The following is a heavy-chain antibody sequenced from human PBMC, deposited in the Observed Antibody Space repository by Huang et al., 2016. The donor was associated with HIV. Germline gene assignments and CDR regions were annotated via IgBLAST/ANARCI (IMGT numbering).Heavy chain of an antibody. CDR2: IDWDVKT. CDR3: ARMEWPNHFWDY. CDR1: GFSLSTSPMC. D-gene: IGHD3-3*01. V-gene: IGHV2-70*15. Sequence: QVTLRESGPALVKPTQTLTLTCTFSGFSLSTSPMCVSWIRQPPGKALEWLGRIDWDVKTYYNLSLRTRVYISKDASKSQVVLTVTNMDPVDTATYYCARMEWPNHFWDYWGQGIPVTVSS. J-gene: IGHJ4*02.